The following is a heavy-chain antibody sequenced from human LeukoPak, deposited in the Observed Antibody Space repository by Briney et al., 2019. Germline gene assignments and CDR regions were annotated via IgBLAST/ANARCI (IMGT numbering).Heavy chain of an antibody. CDR1: GYTFTSYY. D-gene: IGHD4-17*01. CDR2: INPSGDST. V-gene: IGHV1-46*03. Sequence: ASVKVSCKASGYTFTSYYMHWVRQAPGQGLEWMGIINPSGDSTSYAQTFQVRVTMTMDKSMSTVYMGLSSLRSEDTAVYYCASGTGDYALNFDYWGQGTLVTVSS. CDR3: ASGTGDYALNFDY. J-gene: IGHJ4*02.